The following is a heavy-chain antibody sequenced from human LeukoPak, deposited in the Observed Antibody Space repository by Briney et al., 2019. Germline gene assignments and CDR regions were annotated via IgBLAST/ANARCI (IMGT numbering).Heavy chain of an antibody. CDR3: ARDAPYLVGATYFDY. CDR1: GFNFNTYE. Sequence: GGSLRLSRVASGFNFNTYEMTWVRQAPGKGLEWVSYIGGTGETMYYADSVKGRFTVSRDNAKNSVYLQMNSLRAEDTALYYCARDAPYLVGATYFDYWGQGTLVTVSS. J-gene: IGHJ4*02. CDR2: IGGTGETM. D-gene: IGHD1-26*01. V-gene: IGHV3-48*03.